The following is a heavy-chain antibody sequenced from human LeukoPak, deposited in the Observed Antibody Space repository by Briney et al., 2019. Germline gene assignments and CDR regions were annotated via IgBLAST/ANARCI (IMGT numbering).Heavy chain of an antibody. CDR3: ARDPHDNTALDAFDI. CDR1: GFTVSSNY. CDR2: IYSGGST. J-gene: IGHJ3*02. Sequence: GGSLRLSCAASGFTVSSNYMSWVRQAPGKGLEWVSVIYSGGSTYYADSVKGRFTISRDNSKNALYLQMNSLRAEDTAVYYCARDPHDNTALDAFDIWGQGTMVTVSS. D-gene: IGHD3-9*01. V-gene: IGHV3-66*01.